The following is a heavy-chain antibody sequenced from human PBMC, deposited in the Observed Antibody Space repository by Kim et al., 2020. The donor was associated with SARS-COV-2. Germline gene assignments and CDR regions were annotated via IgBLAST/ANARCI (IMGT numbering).Heavy chain of an antibody. J-gene: IGHJ1*01. D-gene: IGHD1-26*01. CDR3: ARDLGSYYVTHWGD. CDR2: ITYGGIKT. V-gene: IGHV3-23*01. CDR1: GFTFNNYA. Sequence: GGSLRLSCAASGFTFNNYALSWVRQAPGKGLEWVAVITYGGIKTYYAGSLKGRFTISRDSSKNTLYMQMNSLRVDDTAVYFCARDLGSYYVTHWGDSGQG.